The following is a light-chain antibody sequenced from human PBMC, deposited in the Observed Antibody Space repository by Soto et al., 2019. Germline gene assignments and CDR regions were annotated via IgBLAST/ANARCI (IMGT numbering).Light chain of an antibody. CDR3: QQYTNCPKT. J-gene: IGKJ1*01. CDR1: QSITSN. V-gene: IGKV3-15*01. Sequence: IVMTQSPATLSVSPGERATLSCRASQSITSNLAWYQQKAGQAPRLLIYGASTRATGISARFSGSGSGTEFTLTISSLQSEDFAVYYCQQYTNCPKTFGQGTKVDI. CDR2: GAS.